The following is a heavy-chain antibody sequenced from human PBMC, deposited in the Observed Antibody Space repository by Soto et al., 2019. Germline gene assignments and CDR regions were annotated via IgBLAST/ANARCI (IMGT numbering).Heavy chain of an antibody. CDR1: GFTFSSYG. CDR2: SSATGAGT. D-gene: IGHD1-7*01. J-gene: IGHJ4*02. CDR3: AKDSRAGGNYGFYSDF. Sequence: EVQLLESGGGLVQPGGSLRLSCAASGFTFSSYGMTWVRQAPGKGLEWVSFSSATGAGTYYADSVKGRFTISRDNYKNTLYLQMTSLRADDTAVYYCAKDSRAGGNYGFYSDFWGQGALVIVSS. V-gene: IGHV3-23*01.